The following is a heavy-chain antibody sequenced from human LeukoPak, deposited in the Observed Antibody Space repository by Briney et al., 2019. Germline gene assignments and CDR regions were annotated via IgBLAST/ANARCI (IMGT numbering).Heavy chain of an antibody. V-gene: IGHV3-7*05. D-gene: IGHD2-21*01. CDR2: IKEDGSEK. J-gene: IGHJ4*02. CDR3: VRDCGFHTFDY. Sequence: PGGSLRLSCAASGFTFSGYWMTWVRQAPGKGLEYVVNIKEDGSEKYYVDSVKGRFTISRDNTKNSLYPQMSSLRGDDTAVYYCVRDCGFHTFDYWGQGTLVTVSS. CDR1: GFTFSGYW.